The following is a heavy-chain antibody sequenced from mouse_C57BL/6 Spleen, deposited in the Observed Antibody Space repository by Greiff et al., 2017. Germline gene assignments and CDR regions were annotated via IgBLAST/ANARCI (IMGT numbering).Heavy chain of an antibody. D-gene: IGHD1-1*01. CDR2: INPGSGGT. CDR3: ARRGYYGSSYVGWFAY. Sequence: QVQLKQSGAELVRPGTSVKVSCKASGYAFTNYLIEWVKQRPGQGLEWIGVINPGSGGTNYNEKFKGKATLTADKSSSTAYMQLSSLTSEDSAVYFCARRGYYGSSYVGWFAYWGQGTLVTVSA. J-gene: IGHJ3*01. V-gene: IGHV1-54*01. CDR1: GYAFTNYL.